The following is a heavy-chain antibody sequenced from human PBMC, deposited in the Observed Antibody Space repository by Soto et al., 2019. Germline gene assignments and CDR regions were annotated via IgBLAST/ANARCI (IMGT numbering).Heavy chain of an antibody. CDR1: GGSISSYY. J-gene: IGHJ4*02. CDR3: ARVRGYSYGYGSFDY. V-gene: IGHV4-59*01. Sequence: QVQLQESGPGLVKPSETLSLTCTVSGGSISSYYWSWIRQPPGKGLEWIGYIYYSGSTNYNPSLKSRVTISVDTSKKQFSLKLSSVTAADTAVYYCARVRGYSYGYGSFDYWGQGTPVTVSS. D-gene: IGHD5-18*01. CDR2: IYYSGST.